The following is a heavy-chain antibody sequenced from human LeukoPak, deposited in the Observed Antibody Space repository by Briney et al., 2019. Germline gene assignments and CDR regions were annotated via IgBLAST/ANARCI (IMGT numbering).Heavy chain of an antibody. CDR3: AIAYGMDV. CDR2: IKHDGSEN. CDR1: GFNIDNYW. J-gene: IGHJ6*02. Sequence: GGSLRLSCLASGFNIDNYWMSWVRQAPGKGLEWVANIKHDGSENFYVDSVKGRFTISRDNPKKSLFLQMSRLRAEDTAVYYCAIAYGMDVWGQGTTVTVSS. V-gene: IGHV3-7*01.